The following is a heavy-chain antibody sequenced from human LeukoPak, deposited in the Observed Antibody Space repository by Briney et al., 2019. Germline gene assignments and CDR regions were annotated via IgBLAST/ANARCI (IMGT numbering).Heavy chain of an antibody. CDR1: GFTFDDYA. CDR2: ISWNSGSI. D-gene: IGHD3-10*01. CDR3: AKGHGSGTYWVFND. V-gene: IGHV3-9*01. Sequence: GGSLRLSCAASGFTFDDYAMHWVRQAPGKGLEWVSGISWNSGSIGYADSVKGRFTISRDNAKNSLYLQMNSLRAEDTAVYYCAKGHGSGTYWVFNDWGQGTLVTVSS. J-gene: IGHJ4*02.